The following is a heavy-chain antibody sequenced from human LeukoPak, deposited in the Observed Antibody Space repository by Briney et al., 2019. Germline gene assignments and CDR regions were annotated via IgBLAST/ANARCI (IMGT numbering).Heavy chain of an antibody. CDR2: ISYDGNNK. CDR3: AREYRYGFDH. V-gene: IGHV3-30*04. Sequence: GGSLRLSCAASRFTFSNYAMHWVRQAPGKGLEWVAVISYDGNNKYYADSVKGRFTISRDNSKNTLYLEMNSLRAEDTAVYYCAREYRYGFDHWGQGTLVTVSS. J-gene: IGHJ4*02. D-gene: IGHD5-18*01. CDR1: RFTFSNYA.